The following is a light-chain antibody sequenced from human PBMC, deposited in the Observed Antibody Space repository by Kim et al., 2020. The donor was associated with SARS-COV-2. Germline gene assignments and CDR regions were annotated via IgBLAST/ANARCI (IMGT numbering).Light chain of an antibody. CDR3: SSYGGTPFYV. CDR2: EVT. CDR1: SSDVGGYNY. J-gene: IGLJ1*01. V-gene: IGLV2-8*01. Sequence: GQSATISCTGTSSDVGGYNYVAWYQQHPGKAPNLIIYEVTKRPSGVPNRFSGSKSGNTASLTVSGLQVDDEADYYCSSYGGTPFYVFGSGTKVTVL.